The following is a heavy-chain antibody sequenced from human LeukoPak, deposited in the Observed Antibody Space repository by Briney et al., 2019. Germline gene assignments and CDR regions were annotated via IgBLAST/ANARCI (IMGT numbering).Heavy chain of an antibody. V-gene: IGHV4-4*02. D-gene: IGHD3-3*01. Sequence: PSGTLSLTCGVSGGSVISTNWWTWVRQPPGKGLEWIGEVHLDGRTNYNPSLESRLTISVDLSENHVSLKLTSVPAADTAVYYCAREGGFYRPLDYSGQGTLVTVSS. CDR1: GGSVISTNW. CDR2: VHLDGRT. J-gene: IGHJ4*02. CDR3: AREGGFYRPLDY.